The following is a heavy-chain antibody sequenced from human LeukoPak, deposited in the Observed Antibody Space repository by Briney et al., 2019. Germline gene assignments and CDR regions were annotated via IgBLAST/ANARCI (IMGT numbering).Heavy chain of an antibody. CDR1: GGSISSSSYY. CDR2: IYYSGNT. D-gene: IGHD3-3*01. Sequence: PSETLSLTCTVSGGSISSSSYYWGWIRQPPGKGLEWIGSIYYSGNTYYNSSLKSRVTISVDTSKNQFSLKLSSVTAADTAVYYCARQDFFLTIFLSSDNWFDPWGQGTLVTVSP. V-gene: IGHV4-39*01. J-gene: IGHJ5*02. CDR3: ARQDFFLTIFLSSDNWFDP.